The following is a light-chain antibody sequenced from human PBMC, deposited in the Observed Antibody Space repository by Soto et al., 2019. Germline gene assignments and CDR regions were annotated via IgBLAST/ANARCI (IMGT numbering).Light chain of an antibody. J-gene: IGKJ1*01. V-gene: IGKV3-15*01. CDR2: GAS. Sequence: EIVMTQSPATLSVSPGERATLSCRASQSVSNNLAWYQQKPGQAPRLLIYGASSSAAVVPPRFSGSGSGTEFTLTVSSLQSEDFAVYYCLQSNYWPRTFGQGTRVEIK. CDR3: LQSNYWPRT. CDR1: QSVSNN.